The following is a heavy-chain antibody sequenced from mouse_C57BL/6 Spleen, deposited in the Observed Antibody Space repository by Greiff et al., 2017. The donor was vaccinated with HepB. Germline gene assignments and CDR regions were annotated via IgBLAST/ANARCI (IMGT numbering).Heavy chain of an antibody. J-gene: IGHJ4*01. CDR3: TTMVTGNAMDY. CDR2: IRSKSSNYAT. D-gene: IGHD2-2*01. Sequence: DVQLVESGGGLVQPKGSLKLSCAASGFTFNTYAMHWVRQAPGKGLEWVARIRSKSSNYATYYADSVKDRFTISRDESQSMLYLQMNNLKTEDTAMYYCTTMVTGNAMDYWGQGTSVTVSS. CDR1: GFTFNTYA. V-gene: IGHV10-3*01.